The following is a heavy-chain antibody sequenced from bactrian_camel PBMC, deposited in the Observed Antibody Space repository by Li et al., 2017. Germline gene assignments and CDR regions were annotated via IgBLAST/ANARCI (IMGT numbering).Heavy chain of an antibody. V-gene: IGHV3S26*01. CDR1: GFYFINCR. CDR3: AANVAWSYASRCRDYIY. D-gene: IGHD4*01. CDR2: IESDSST. J-gene: IGHJ4*01. Sequence: HVQLVESGGGWVQAGESLKLSCVASGFYFINCRVSWHRRAPGKERERVAAIESDSSTTYADSVKGRFTISKDDAKNTLYLEMNSLKPEDTAMYSCAANVAWSYASRCRDYIYWGQGTQVTVS.